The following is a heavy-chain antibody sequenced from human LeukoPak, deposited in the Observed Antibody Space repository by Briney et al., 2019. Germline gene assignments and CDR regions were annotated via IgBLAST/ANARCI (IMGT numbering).Heavy chain of an antibody. V-gene: IGHV3-23*01. CDR2: ISGSGGST. CDR3: AKAPVGYYYDSSGERYFDY. Sequence: GGSLRLSCAASGFTFSSYAMSWVRQAPGKGLEWVSAISGSGGSTYNADSVKGRFTISRDNSKNTLYLQMNSLRAEDTAVYYCAKAPVGYYYDSSGERYFDYWGQGTPVTVSS. D-gene: IGHD3-22*01. CDR1: GFTFSSYA. J-gene: IGHJ4*02.